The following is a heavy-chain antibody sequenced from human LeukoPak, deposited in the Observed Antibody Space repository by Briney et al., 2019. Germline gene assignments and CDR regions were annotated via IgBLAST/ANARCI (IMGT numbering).Heavy chain of an antibody. CDR3: ATPLWFGELYDY. Sequence: GGSLRLSCAASGFTFISYWMSWVRQAPGKGLEWVANIKQDGSEKYYVDSVKGRFTISRDNAKNSLYLQMNSLRAEDTAVYYCATPLWFGELYDYWGQGTLVTVSS. V-gene: IGHV3-7*01. J-gene: IGHJ4*02. D-gene: IGHD3-10*01. CDR2: IKQDGSEK. CDR1: GFTFISYW.